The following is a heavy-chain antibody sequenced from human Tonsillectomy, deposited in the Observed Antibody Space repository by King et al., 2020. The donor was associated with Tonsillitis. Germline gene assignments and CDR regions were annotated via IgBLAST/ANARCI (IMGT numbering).Heavy chain of an antibody. J-gene: IGHJ1*01. Sequence: MQLVESGGGLVKPGGSLRLSCAASGFTFSNAWMSWVRQAPGKGLEWVGRIKSKTDGGTTDYAAPVKGRFTISRDDSKNTLYLQMNSLKTEDTAVYYCTASYYYDNSGYLVTEYFQHWGQGTLVTVSS. D-gene: IGHD3-22*01. CDR1: GFTFSNAW. CDR2: IKSKTDGGTT. V-gene: IGHV3-15*01. CDR3: TASYYYDNSGYLVTEYFQH.